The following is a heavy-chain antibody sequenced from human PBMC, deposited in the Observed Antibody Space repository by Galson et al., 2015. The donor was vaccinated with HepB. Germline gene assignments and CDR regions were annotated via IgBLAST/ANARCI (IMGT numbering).Heavy chain of an antibody. J-gene: IGHJ4*02. Sequence: SVKVSCKASGYTFTSYGISWVRQAPGQGLEWMGWISAYNGNTNYAQKFQGRVTITADESTSTAYMELSSLRSEDTAVYYCAREGWEWSHFDYWGQGTLVTVSS. V-gene: IGHV1-18*04. CDR3: AREGWEWSHFDY. D-gene: IGHD3-3*01. CDR1: GYTFTSYG. CDR2: ISAYNGNT.